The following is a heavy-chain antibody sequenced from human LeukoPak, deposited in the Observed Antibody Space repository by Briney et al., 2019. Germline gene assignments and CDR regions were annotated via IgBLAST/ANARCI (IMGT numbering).Heavy chain of an antibody. CDR1: GFTFNEFW. Sequence: GGSPRLSCAASGFTFNEFWMFWVRQVPVKGLMWVSCINGVGTATTYADTVKGRFTISRDNAKKTLYLQMNGLRDEDTAIYYCTRDLRNKGLDPWGQGTLVTISS. V-gene: IGHV3-74*01. CDR2: INGVGTAT. CDR3: TRDLRNKGLDP. J-gene: IGHJ5*02. D-gene: IGHD2/OR15-2a*01.